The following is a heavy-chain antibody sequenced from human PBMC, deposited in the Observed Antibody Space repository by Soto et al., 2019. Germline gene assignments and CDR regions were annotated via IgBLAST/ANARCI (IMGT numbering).Heavy chain of an antibody. D-gene: IGHD3-10*01. CDR1: GFTFSSYG. Sequence: GGSLRLSCAASGFTFSSYGMHWVRQAPGKGLEWVAVISYDGSNKYYADSVKGRFTISRDNSKNMLYLQMNSLRAEDTAVYYCAKGTGPYYYYGMDVWGQGTTVTVSS. CDR3: AKGTGPYYYYGMDV. J-gene: IGHJ6*02. CDR2: ISYDGSNK. V-gene: IGHV3-30*18.